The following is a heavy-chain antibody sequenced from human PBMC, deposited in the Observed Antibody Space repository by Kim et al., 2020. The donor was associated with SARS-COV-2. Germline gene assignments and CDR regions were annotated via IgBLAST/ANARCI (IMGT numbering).Heavy chain of an antibody. CDR1: GYTFSDYA. J-gene: IGHJ4*02. D-gene: IGHD1-1*01. CDR3: ARESARSTGTVFDY. V-gene: IGHV1-3*01. CDR2: INADNTNT. Sequence: ASVKVSCKASGYTFSDYAMHWVRRAPGQRLEWMGWINADNTNTIYSEKLQGRVTITRDASASTAYMELSSLRSEDTALYYCARESARSTGTVFDYLGTG.